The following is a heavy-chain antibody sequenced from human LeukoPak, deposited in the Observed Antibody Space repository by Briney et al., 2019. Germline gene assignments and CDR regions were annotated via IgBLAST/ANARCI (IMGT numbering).Heavy chain of an antibody. Sequence: PSETLSLTCTVSGVSISSSNSYWGWIRQPPGKGLEWIGSIYYTGNTYYNPSPKSRVTISVDTSKNQFSLKLSSVTAADTAVYYCARDLRGLRGYCSGGSCYSRIDYYYYYYMDVWGKGTTVTVSS. V-gene: IGHV4-39*07. CDR1: GVSISSSNSY. CDR3: ARDLRGLRGYCSGGSCYSRIDYYYYYYMDV. CDR2: IYYTGNT. D-gene: IGHD2-15*01. J-gene: IGHJ6*03.